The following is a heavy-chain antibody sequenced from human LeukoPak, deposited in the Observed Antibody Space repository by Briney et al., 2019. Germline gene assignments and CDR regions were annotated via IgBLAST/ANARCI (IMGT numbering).Heavy chain of an antibody. D-gene: IGHD2-8*01. Sequence: ASVKVSCKASGGTFSSYAISWVRQAPGQGLEWMGGIIPIFGTANYAQKFQGRVTITADESTSTAYMELSSLRSEDTAVYHCARGLMTPGSPNVPRDYYYYGMDVWGQGTTVTVSS. CDR1: GGTFSSYA. CDR3: ARGLMTPGSPNVPRDYYYYGMDV. CDR2: IIPIFGTA. J-gene: IGHJ6*02. V-gene: IGHV1-69*13.